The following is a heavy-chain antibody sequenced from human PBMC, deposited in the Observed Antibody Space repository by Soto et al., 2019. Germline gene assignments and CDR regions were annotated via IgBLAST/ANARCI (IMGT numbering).Heavy chain of an antibody. CDR3: ARDIIAAAGTFPQDYYYYGMDV. Sequence: PGGSLRLSCAASGFTFSSYAMHWVRQAPGKGLEWVAVISYDGSNKYYADSVKGRFTISRDNSKNTLYLQMNSLRAEDTAVYYCARDIIAAAGTFPQDYYYYGMDVWGQGTTVTVSS. D-gene: IGHD6-13*01. CDR2: ISYDGSNK. CDR1: GFTFSSYA. V-gene: IGHV3-30-3*01. J-gene: IGHJ6*02.